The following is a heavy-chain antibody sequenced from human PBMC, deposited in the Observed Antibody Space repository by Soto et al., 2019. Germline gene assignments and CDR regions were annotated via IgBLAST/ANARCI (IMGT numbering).Heavy chain of an antibody. D-gene: IGHD4-17*01. V-gene: IGHV3-15*01. CDR2: IKSKTDGGTT. J-gene: IGHJ4*02. Sequence: EVQLVESGGGLVKPGGSLRLSCAASGFTFSNAWMSWVRQAPGKGLEWVGRIKSKTDGGTTDYAAPVKGRFTISRDDSKNTLYLQMNSLKTEDTAVYYCTTFDGDRIYYFDYWGQGTLVTVSS. CDR1: GFTFSNAW. CDR3: TTFDGDRIYYFDY.